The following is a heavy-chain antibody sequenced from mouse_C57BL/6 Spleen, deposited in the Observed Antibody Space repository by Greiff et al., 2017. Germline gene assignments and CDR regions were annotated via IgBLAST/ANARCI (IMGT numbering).Heavy chain of an antibody. V-gene: IGHV1-50*01. J-gene: IGHJ4*01. D-gene: IGHD1-1*01. Sequence: QVQLQPPGAELVKPGASVKMSCKASGYTFTSYWMQWVKQRPGQGLEWIGEIDPSDSYTNYNQKFKGKATLTVDTSYSTAYMQLSSLASVDSAVYYCARDLLRYARDYWGQGTSVTGSS. CDR3: ARDLLRYARDY. CDR2: IDPSDSYT. CDR1: GYTFTSYW.